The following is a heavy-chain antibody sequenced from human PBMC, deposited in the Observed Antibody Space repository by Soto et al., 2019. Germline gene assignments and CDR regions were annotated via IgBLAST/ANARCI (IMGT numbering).Heavy chain of an antibody. J-gene: IGHJ4*02. D-gene: IGHD5-18*01. V-gene: IGHV4-30-2*01. CDR2: IYPSGMP. CDR1: GGSISNAAYS. Sequence: SETLSLTCTVSGGSISNAAYSWSWIRQPPGKGLEWIRYIYPSGMPFYNPSLRSRVTISIDRSNDQFSLNLKSVTAADTAVYYCARGRRGYGISDSWGQGTLVTVSS. CDR3: ARGRRGYGISDS.